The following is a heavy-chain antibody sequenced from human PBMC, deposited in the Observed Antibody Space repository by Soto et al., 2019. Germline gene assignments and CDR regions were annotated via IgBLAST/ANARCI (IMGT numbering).Heavy chain of an antibody. J-gene: IGHJ5*02. CDR1: GGSIGTSGYH. V-gene: IGHV4-31*03. Sequence: QVQLQESGPGLVKPSQTLSLTCTVSGGSIGTSGYHWSWIRQHPGKGPEWIASIYYNGNTYYNPSLRSRVSISQDMSKNQFSLKLNSVTVADTAVYYCASGFDSDGLYNGGHPWGQGTLVSVSS. CDR2: IYYNGNT. CDR3: ASGFDSDGLYNGGHP. D-gene: IGHD3-22*01.